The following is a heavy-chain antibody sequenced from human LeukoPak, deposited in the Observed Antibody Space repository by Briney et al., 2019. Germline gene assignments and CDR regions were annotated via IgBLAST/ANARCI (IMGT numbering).Heavy chain of an antibody. Sequence: SVKVSCKASGGTFGSYAISWVRQAPGQGLEWMGGIIPIFGTANYAQKFQGRVTITADKSTSTAYMELSSLRSEDTAVHYCAHPYSSSWYYFDYWGQGTLVTVSS. CDR1: GGTFGSYA. D-gene: IGHD6-13*01. CDR3: AHPYSSSWYYFDY. CDR2: IIPIFGTA. J-gene: IGHJ4*02. V-gene: IGHV1-69*06.